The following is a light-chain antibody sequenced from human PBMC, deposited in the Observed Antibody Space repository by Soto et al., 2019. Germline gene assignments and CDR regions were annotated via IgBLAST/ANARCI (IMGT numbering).Light chain of an antibody. CDR1: RSNIGSHP. J-gene: IGLJ3*02. V-gene: IGLV1-44*01. CDR3: CSYAGAYTWM. CDR2: NKN. Sequence: QSVLTQPPSASGTPGQRVTVSCSGSRSNIGSHPVHWYQQLPGTAPKLLIFNKNLRPSGVPDRFSGSKSGTSASLAISGLQSEDEADYYCCSYAGAYTWMFGGGTKLTVL.